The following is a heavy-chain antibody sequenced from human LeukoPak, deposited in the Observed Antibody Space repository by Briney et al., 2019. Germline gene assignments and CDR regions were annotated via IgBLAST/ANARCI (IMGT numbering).Heavy chain of an antibody. CDR3: ARVGSYSDYGFGDY. Sequence: PGGSLRLSCAASGFTVSTNYMSWVRQAPGKGLEWVSVIYNGDNTYYADSVKGRFTISKHNSKNTVFLQMNGLRAEDTAVYYCARVGSYSDYGFGDYWGQGTLVTVSS. V-gene: IGHV3-53*04. CDR1: GFTVSTNY. J-gene: IGHJ4*02. CDR2: IYNGDNT. D-gene: IGHD4-11*01.